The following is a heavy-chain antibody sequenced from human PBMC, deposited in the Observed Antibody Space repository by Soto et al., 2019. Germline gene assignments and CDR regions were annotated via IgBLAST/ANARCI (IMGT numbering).Heavy chain of an antibody. CDR2: IYYSGST. V-gene: IGHV4-30-4*01. CDR1: GGSISSGDYY. Sequence: SETLSLTCTVSGGSISSGDYYWSWIRQPPGKGLEWIGYIYYSGSTYYNPSLKSRVTISVDTSKNQFSLKLSSVTAADTAVYYCARDSYGDYVHWFDPWGQGTLVTVSS. D-gene: IGHD4-17*01. CDR3: ARDSYGDYVHWFDP. J-gene: IGHJ5*02.